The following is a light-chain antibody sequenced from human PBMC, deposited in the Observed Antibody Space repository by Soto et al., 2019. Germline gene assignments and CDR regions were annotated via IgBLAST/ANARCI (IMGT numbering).Light chain of an antibody. J-gene: IGKJ1*01. V-gene: IGKV4-1*01. CDR2: WAS. Sequence: DIILTPSPDSLAVPLGKSSTINCKSSQNNENYLAWYQQKAGQPPKLLIDWASTRASGVPDRFSGSGSGTDFTLTISSLQAGDVVVYYCQQAYTSPRTFGHGTKV. CDR1: QNNENY. CDR3: QQAYTSPRT.